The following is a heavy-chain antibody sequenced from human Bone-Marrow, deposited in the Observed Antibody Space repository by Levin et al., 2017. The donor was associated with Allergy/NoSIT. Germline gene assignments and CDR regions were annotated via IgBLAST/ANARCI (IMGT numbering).Heavy chain of an antibody. D-gene: IGHD5-12*01. V-gene: IGHV1-8*01. CDR1: GYTFTSFD. CDR2: MYPNSDNA. Sequence: GESLKISCKTSGYTFTSFDINWVRQATGQGLEWMGWMYPNSDNAGYAQKFQGRVTMTRHTSISTAYMELSSLRSEDTAIYYCARGELGSGYLFDYWGQGTLVTVSS. CDR3: ARGELGSGYLFDY. J-gene: IGHJ4*02.